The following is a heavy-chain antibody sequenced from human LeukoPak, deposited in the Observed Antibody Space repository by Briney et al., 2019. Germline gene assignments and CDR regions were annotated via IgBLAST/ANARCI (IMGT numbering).Heavy chain of an antibody. V-gene: IGHV3-7*01. D-gene: IGHD3-10*02. J-gene: IGHJ6*04. CDR1: GFTFSTYW. CDR2: IKNDESET. CDR3: AELGTTMIGGV. Sequence: GGSLRLSCAASGFTFSTYWMTWVRQAPGKGLEWVASIKNDESETYYVDFVKGRFTISRDNAKNSLYLQMNSLRAEDTAVYYCAELGTTMIGGVWGKGTTVTISS.